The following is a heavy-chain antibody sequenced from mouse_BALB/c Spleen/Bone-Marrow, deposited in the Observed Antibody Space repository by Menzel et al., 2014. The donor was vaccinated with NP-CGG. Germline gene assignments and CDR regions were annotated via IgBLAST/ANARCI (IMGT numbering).Heavy chain of an antibody. CDR3: ARVTYRDYFYY. Sequence: VQLQQSGAELMKPGASVKISCKATGYTFRSYWIEWVKQRPGHGLEWIGGILPGSGTTKYNEKFKGKATFTADTSSNTAHMQRSSRTSEDSAVYYCARVTYRDYFYYWGQGSPLTIST. D-gene: IGHD2-14*01. J-gene: IGHJ2*01. V-gene: IGHV1-9*01. CDR2: ILPGSGTT. CDR1: GYTFRSYW.